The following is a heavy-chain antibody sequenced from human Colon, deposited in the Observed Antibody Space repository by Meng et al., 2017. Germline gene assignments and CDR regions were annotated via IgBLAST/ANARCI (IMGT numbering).Heavy chain of an antibody. V-gene: IGHV4-30-4*01. D-gene: IGHD4-17*01. Sequence: GQVQESGPGLVQPPQPLSLTCTVSGGSISSGDYYWSWIRQPPGKGLEWIGYIYYSGSTYSNASLKSRVTISIDRSKNQFSLKLSSVTAADTAVYYCARDRKHYGERGWFDPWGQGTLVTVSS. CDR2: IYYSGST. CDR1: GGSISSGDYY. J-gene: IGHJ5*02. CDR3: ARDRKHYGERGWFDP.